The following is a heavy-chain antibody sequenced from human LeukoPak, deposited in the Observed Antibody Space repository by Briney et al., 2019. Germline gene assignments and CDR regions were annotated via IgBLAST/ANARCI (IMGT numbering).Heavy chain of an antibody. CDR2: IYYSGST. Sequence: PSETLSLTCTVSGGSISSYYWSWIRQPPGKGLEWIGYIYYSGSTNYNPSLKSRVTISVDTSKNQFSLKLSSVTAADTAVYYCARERITMVRGVITAHLYFDYWGQGTLVTVSS. V-gene: IGHV4-59*12. J-gene: IGHJ4*02. CDR3: ARERITMVRGVITAHLYFDY. CDR1: GGSISSYY. D-gene: IGHD3-10*01.